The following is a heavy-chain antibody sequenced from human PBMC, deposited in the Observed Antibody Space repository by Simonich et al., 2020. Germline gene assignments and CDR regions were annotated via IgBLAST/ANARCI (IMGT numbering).Heavy chain of an antibody. CDR1: GFTFSSYS. V-gene: IGHV3-21*01. CDR2: ISSSRSYI. J-gene: IGHJ4*02. Sequence: GGTLVKPGGSLRLSCAASGFTFSSYSMNWVRQAPGKGLEWVSSISSSRSYIYYSATVKCRFTISRDNAKNSLYLQMNSLRAEDTAVYYCARDTSYYGSERYYFDYWGQGTLVTVSS. D-gene: IGHD3-10*01. CDR3: ARDTSYYGSERYYFDY.